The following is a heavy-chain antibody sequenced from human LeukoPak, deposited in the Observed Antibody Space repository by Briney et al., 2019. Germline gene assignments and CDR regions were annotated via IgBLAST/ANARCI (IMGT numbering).Heavy chain of an antibody. J-gene: IGHJ4*02. V-gene: IGHV3-30*01. D-gene: IGHD3-9*01. CDR3: ARSQKTYYDILTGYYSY. CDR1: GVTFSSYA. CDR2: ISYDGSNK. Sequence: GRSLRLSCAASGVTFSSYAMHWVRQPPGKGLEWVAVISYDGSNKYYADSVKGRFTISRDNSKHTLYLQMNNLRAEDTAVYYCARSQKTYYDILTGYYSYWGQGTLVTVSS.